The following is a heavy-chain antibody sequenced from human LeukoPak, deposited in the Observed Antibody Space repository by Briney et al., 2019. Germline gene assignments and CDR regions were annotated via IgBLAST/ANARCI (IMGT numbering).Heavy chain of an antibody. V-gene: IGHV3-48*03. CDR1: GFTFSNYE. CDR3: ASRVVGARFDY. CDR2: IGSSGSLI. J-gene: IGHJ4*02. Sequence: PGGSLRLSCAASGFTFSNYEMNWARLAPGKGLEWVSFIGSSGSLIFYADSVKGRFTISRDNAKNSLYLEMNSLRAEDTAIYYCASRVVGARFDYWGQGTLVTVSS. D-gene: IGHD1-26*01.